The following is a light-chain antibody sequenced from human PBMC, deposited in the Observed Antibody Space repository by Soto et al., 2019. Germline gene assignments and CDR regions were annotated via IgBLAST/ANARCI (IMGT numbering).Light chain of an antibody. CDR2: AAS. CDR1: QDISSY. CDR3: QQADSFPRT. V-gene: IGKV1-12*01. J-gene: IGKJ4*01. Sequence: DLQMTQFPSSVSASVGDRVTISCRASQDISSYLTWYQQRPGKAPKLLISAASSLQSGVSSRFSGSGSGTDFTLTIISLQPEDFATYYCQQADSFPRTFGGGTKVEVK.